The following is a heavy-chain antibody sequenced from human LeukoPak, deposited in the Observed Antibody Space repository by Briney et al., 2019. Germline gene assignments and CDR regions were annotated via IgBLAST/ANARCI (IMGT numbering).Heavy chain of an antibody. J-gene: IGHJ3*02. CDR3: ARDGWLGDAFDI. D-gene: IGHD5-12*01. Sequence: PGGSLRLSCAASGFTFSSCSMNWVRQAPGKGLEWVSSISSSSSYIYYADSVKGRFTISRDNAKNSLYLQMNSLRAEDTAVYYCARDGWLGDAFDIWGQGTMVTVSS. CDR2: ISSSSSYI. V-gene: IGHV3-21*01. CDR1: GFTFSSCS.